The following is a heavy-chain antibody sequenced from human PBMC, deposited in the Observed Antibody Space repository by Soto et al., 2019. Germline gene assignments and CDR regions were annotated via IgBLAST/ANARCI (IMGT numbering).Heavy chain of an antibody. CDR1: GFTFSSYS. V-gene: IGHV3-21*01. CDR3: ARVDAVVAPYYYYGMDV. CDR2: ISSSSSYI. J-gene: IGHJ6*02. D-gene: IGHD2-15*01. Sequence: EVQLVESGGVLVKPGGSLRLSCAASGFTFSSYSMNWVRQAPGKGLEWVSSISSSSSYIYYADSVKGRFTISRDNAKNSLYLQMNSLRDEDTAVYYCARVDAVVAPYYYYGMDVWGQGTTVTVSS.